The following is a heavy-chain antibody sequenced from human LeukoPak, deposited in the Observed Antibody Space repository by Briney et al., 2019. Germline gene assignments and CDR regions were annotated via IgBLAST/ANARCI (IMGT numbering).Heavy chain of an antibody. V-gene: IGHV4-4*07. CDR3: ARVVITNYYYYYYYMDV. J-gene: IGHJ6*03. CDR2: IYYSGST. CDR1: GGSISSYY. Sequence: PSETLSLTCTVSGGSISSYYWSWIRQPAGKGLEWIGRIYYSGSTNYNPSLKSRVTISVDTSKNQFSLKLSSVTAADTAVYYCARVVITNYYYYYYYMDVWGKGTTVTVSS. D-gene: IGHD3-22*01.